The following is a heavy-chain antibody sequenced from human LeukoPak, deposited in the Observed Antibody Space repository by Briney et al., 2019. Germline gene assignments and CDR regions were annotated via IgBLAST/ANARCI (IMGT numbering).Heavy chain of an antibody. Sequence: GGSLRLSGAASGFTFSSCAMHWFRQAPGKGLEWGAVISYDGSNKYYADSVKGRFTISRDNSKNTLYLQMNGLRAEDTAVYYCARDGEPHHAKVQNPTKIDYWGQGTLVTVSS. CDR1: GFTFSSCA. D-gene: IGHD1-26*01. CDR3: ARDGEPHHAKVQNPTKIDY. V-gene: IGHV3-30*04. CDR2: ISYDGSNK. J-gene: IGHJ4*02.